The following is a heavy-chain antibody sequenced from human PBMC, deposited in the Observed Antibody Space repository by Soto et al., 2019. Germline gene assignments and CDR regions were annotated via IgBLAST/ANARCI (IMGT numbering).Heavy chain of an antibody. CDR1: GGSISSGGYY. CDR2: IYYSGST. Sequence: PSETLSLTCTDSGGSISSGGYYWSWIRQYPGKGLEWIGYIYYSGSTYYNPSLKSRVTISVDTSKNQFSLKLSSVTAADTAVYYCARSLVDTAMVGSVVENWFDPWGQGTLVTVSS. D-gene: IGHD5-18*01. V-gene: IGHV4-31*03. J-gene: IGHJ5*02. CDR3: ARSLVDTAMVGSVVENWFDP.